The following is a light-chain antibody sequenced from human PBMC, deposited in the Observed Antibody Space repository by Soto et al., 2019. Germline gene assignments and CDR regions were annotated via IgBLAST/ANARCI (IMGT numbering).Light chain of an antibody. CDR1: NSDVGAFNY. CDR3: SSYTTSSTRV. V-gene: IGLV2-14*01. CDR2: EVS. J-gene: IGLJ1*01. Sequence: QSVLPQPASVSGSPGQSIAITCTGTNSDVGAFNYVSWYQQHPDKAPKLMIYEVSNRPSGVSNRFSGSKSVNTATLTISGLQTEDEADYYCSSYTTSSTRVFGTGTKVTVL.